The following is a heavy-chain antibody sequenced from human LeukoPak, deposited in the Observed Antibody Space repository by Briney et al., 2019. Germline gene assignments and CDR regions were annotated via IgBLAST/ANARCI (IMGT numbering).Heavy chain of an antibody. CDR3: AKVGYCSGSGCCYDH. J-gene: IGHJ4*02. D-gene: IGHD2-15*01. Sequence: GGSLRLSCAASGFTFSSYAMSWVRQAPGKGLEWVSAITASDDNTYYADSVKGRFTISRDNSKNTLFLQMNSLRGEDTAVYYCAKVGYCSGSGCCYDHWGQGTLVTVSS. CDR2: ITASDDNT. V-gene: IGHV3-23*01. CDR1: GFTFSSYA.